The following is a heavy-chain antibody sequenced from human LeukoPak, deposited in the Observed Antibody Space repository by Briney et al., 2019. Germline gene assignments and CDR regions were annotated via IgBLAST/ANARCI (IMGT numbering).Heavy chain of an antibody. D-gene: IGHD1-26*01. CDR3: ARDLTSLSSGSYGGS. Sequence: PGGSLRLSCVASGFTFRNFVMSWVRQAPGKGLEWVSAIGSGGSGGYSITYFPDSVKGRFTISRDNSKNTLYLQMNSLRVEDTAVYYCARDLTSLSSGSYGGSWGQGTLVTVSS. V-gene: IGHV3-23*01. CDR2: IGSGGSGGYSIT. CDR1: GFTFRNFV. J-gene: IGHJ5*02.